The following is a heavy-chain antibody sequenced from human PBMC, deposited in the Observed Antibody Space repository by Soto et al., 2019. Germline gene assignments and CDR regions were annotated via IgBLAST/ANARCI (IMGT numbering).Heavy chain of an antibody. Sequence: SVKVSCKASGGTFNSYDINWVRQAPGQGLEWMGGIIPIVETPKYAQKFQGRVTVTADESTNTVYMELSSLRSEDTAMYYCARLSRPNYYDTSGFFKDNWFDPWGQGTLVTVSS. J-gene: IGHJ5*02. CDR3: ARLSRPNYYDTSGFFKDNWFDP. CDR1: GGTFNSYD. V-gene: IGHV1-69*13. CDR2: IIPIVETP. D-gene: IGHD3-22*01.